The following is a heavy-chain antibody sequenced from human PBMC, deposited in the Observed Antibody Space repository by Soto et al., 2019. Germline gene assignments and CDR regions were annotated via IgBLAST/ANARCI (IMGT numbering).Heavy chain of an antibody. D-gene: IGHD3-22*01. CDR1: GFTFTSSA. J-gene: IGHJ3*02. Sequence: ASVKVSCKASGFTFTSSAVQWVRQARGQRLEWIGWIVVGSGNTNYAQKFQERDTITRDMSTSTAYMELSSLRSEDTAVYYCAADSRYYYDSSGPRDAFDIWGQGTMVTVSS. V-gene: IGHV1-58*01. CDR2: IVVGSGNT. CDR3: AADSRYYYDSSGPRDAFDI.